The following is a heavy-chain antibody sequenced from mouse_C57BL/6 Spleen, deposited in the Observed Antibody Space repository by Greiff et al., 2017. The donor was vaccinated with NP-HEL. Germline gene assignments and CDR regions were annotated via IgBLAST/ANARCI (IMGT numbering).Heavy chain of an antibody. J-gene: IGHJ3*01. Sequence: VQLKESGPGMVKPSQSLSLTCTVTGYSITSGYDWHWIRHFPGNKLEWMGYISYSGSTNYNPSLKSRISITHDTSKNHFFLKLNSVTTEDTATYYCARGYYGSAWFAYWGQGTLVTVSA. CDR3: ARGYYGSAWFAY. CDR1: GYSITSGYD. V-gene: IGHV3-1*01. CDR2: ISYSGST. D-gene: IGHD1-1*01.